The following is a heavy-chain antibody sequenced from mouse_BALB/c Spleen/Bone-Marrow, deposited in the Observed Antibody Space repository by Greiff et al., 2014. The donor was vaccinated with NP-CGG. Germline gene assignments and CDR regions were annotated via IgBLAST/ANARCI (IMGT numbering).Heavy chain of an antibody. V-gene: IGHV1-9*01. J-gene: IGHJ2*01. CDR3: AREDYYGSSYGDY. Sequence: VQGVESGAELMKPGASVKISCKATGYTSSSYWIEWVKQRPGHGLEWIGEILPGSGSTNYNKKFKGKATFTADTSSNTAYMQLSSLTSEDSAVYYCAREDYYGSSYGDYWGQGTTLTVSS. CDR1: GYTSSSYW. CDR2: ILPGSGST. D-gene: IGHD1-1*01.